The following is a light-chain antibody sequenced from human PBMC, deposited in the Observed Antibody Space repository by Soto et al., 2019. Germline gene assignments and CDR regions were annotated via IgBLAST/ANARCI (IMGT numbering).Light chain of an antibody. CDR3: MQALPTLA. CDR1: QSLLHSNGHNY. J-gene: IGKJ4*01. Sequence: DIVMTPPPLSLPFPPGEPASISCTSSQSLLHSNGHNYLDWYLQKPGQSPQLLIYLGSKRASGVTGRFSGSGSGSDLTLETSRVEAEDVGVYYCMQALPTLACGGGTKVESK. V-gene: IGKV2-28*01. CDR2: LGS.